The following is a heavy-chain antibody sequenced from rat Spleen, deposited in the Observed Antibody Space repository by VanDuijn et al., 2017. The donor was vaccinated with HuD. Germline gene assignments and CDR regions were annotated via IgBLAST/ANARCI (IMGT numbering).Heavy chain of an antibody. Sequence: EVQLVESGGGLVQPGRSLKLSCAASGFTFSASNMAWVRQAPKKGLEWVATIIYDGSRTYYRDSVKGRFTISRDSAKSTLYLQMNSLRSEDTATYYCTRQRTGSYFDYWGQGVMVTVSS. V-gene: IGHV5S10*01. J-gene: IGHJ2*01. CDR1: GFTFSASN. CDR3: TRQRTGSYFDY. D-gene: IGHD5-1*01. CDR2: IIYDGSRT.